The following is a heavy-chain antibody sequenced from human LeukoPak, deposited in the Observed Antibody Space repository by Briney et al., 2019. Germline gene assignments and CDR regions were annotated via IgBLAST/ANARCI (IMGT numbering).Heavy chain of an antibody. J-gene: IGHJ3*02. CDR3: AKDPSSTVTTGPYAFDI. V-gene: IGHV3-30*18. Sequence: GGSLRLSCAASGFTFGSYGMHWVRQAPGKGLEWVAVISYDGSNKYYADSVKGRFTISRDNSKNTLYLQMNSLRAEDTAVYYCAKDPSSTVTTGPYAFDIWGQGTMVTVSS. D-gene: IGHD4-17*01. CDR1: GFTFGSYG. CDR2: ISYDGSNK.